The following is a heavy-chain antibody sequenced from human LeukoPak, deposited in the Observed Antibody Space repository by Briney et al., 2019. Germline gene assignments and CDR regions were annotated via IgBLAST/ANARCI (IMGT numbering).Heavy chain of an antibody. CDR1: GSTFSTYD. V-gene: IGHV4-39*01. CDR3: ARLPYYYYYGMDV. J-gene: IGHJ6*02. Sequence: GSLRLSCAASGSTFSTYDMNWVRQAPGKGLEWIGSIYYSGSTYYNPSLKSRVTISVDTSKNQFSLKLSSVTAADTAVYYCARLPYYYYYGMDVWGQGTTVTVSS. CDR2: IYYSGST.